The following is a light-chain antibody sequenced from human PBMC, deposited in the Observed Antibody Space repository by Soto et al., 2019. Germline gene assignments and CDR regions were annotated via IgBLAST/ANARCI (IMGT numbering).Light chain of an antibody. CDR2: EVS. J-gene: IGLJ2*01. Sequence: QSALTQPASVSGSPGQSITISCTGTSSDVGGYNYVSWYQQHPGKAPKLMIYEVSNRPSGVSNRFSGSKSGNTASLTISGLQAEDEADSDCRSYTISSTLGVFGGGTTLTVL. CDR1: SSDVGGYNY. CDR3: RSYTISSTLGV. V-gene: IGLV2-14*01.